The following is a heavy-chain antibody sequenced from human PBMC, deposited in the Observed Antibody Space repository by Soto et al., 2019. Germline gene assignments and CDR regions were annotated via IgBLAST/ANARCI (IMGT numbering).Heavy chain of an antibody. V-gene: IGHV1-3*04. CDR1: GYTFTNYA. J-gene: IGHJ4*02. CDR2: INTGYGNT. D-gene: IGHD4-17*01. Sequence: QVQLVQSGAEVKKPGASVKVSCKASGYTFTNYAIHWLRQAPGHRLEWMGWINTGYGNTKYSQKFQGRVTITRDTSASTAYKELSSLRSEDTAVYYCARWDYGIDYWGQGTLVTVSA. CDR3: ARWDYGIDY.